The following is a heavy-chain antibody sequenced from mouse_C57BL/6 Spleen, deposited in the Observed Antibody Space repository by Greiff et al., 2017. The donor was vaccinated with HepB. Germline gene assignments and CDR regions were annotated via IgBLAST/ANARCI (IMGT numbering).Heavy chain of an antibody. Sequence: EVQGVESGGGLVQPGGSMKLSCVASGFTFSNYWMNWVRQSPEKGLEWVAQIRLKSDNYATNYAESVKGRFTISIDDSKSSVYLQMNNLRAEDTGIYYCTAGSSYYAMDYWGQGTSVTVSS. V-gene: IGHV6-3*01. CDR1: GFTFSNYW. D-gene: IGHD1-1*01. CDR2: IRLKSDNYAT. J-gene: IGHJ4*01. CDR3: TAGSSYYAMDY.